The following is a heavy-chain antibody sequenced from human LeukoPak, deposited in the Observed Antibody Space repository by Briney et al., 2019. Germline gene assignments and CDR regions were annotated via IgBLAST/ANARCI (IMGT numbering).Heavy chain of an antibody. CDR1: GFTFSSYW. CDR3: ARVMIRGRNWFDP. J-gene: IGHJ5*02. D-gene: IGHD3-16*01. V-gene: IGHV3-74*01. CDR2: INSDGSST. Sequence: GGSLRLSCAASGFTFSSYWMHWVRQAPGKGLVWVSRINSDGSSTSYADSVKGRFTISRDNAKNTLYLQMNSLRAEDTAVYYCARVMIRGRNWFDPWGQGTLVTVSS.